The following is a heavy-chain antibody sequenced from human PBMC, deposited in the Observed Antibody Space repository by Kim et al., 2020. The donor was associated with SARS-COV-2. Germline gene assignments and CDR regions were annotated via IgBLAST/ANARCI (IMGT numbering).Heavy chain of an antibody. D-gene: IGHD3-10*01. J-gene: IGHJ4*02. V-gene: IGHV3-73*01. CDR2: IRSKANSYAT. CDR1: GFAFRGSA. CDR3: ARLGFGQLLDY. Sequence: GGSLRLSCAGSGFAFRGSAMHWVRQASGKGLEWVGRIRSKANSYATAYAVSVKGRFTISRDESKNTAFLQMNSLKTEDTAVYYCARLGFGQLLDYWGQGTLVTGSS.